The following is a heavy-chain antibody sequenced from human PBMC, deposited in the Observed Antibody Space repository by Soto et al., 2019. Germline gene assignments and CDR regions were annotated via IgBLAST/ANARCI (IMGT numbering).Heavy chain of an antibody. Sequence: QVQLVQSGAEVKKPGSSVKVSCKASGGTFSSYAISWVRQAPGQGLEWMGGIILIFGTANYAQKFQGRVTITADESTSTAYMELSSLRSEDTAVYYCARETWDIVVVPAATGLNAFDIWGQGTMVTVSS. CDR2: IILIFGTA. CDR3: ARETWDIVVVPAATGLNAFDI. D-gene: IGHD2-2*01. CDR1: GGTFSSYA. V-gene: IGHV1-69*01. J-gene: IGHJ3*02.